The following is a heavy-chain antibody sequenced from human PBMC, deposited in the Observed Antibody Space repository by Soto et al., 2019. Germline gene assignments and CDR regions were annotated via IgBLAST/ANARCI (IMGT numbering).Heavy chain of an antibody. V-gene: IGHV1-69*13. CDR1: GGTFSSYA. Sequence: SVKVSCKASGGTFSSYAISWVRQAPGQGLEWMGGIIPIFGTANYAQKFQGRVTITADESTSTAYMELSSLRSEDTAVYYCARANDPRKQQLAHWGQGTLVTVSS. CDR3: ARANDPRKQQLAH. CDR2: IIPIFGTA. J-gene: IGHJ4*02. D-gene: IGHD6-13*01.